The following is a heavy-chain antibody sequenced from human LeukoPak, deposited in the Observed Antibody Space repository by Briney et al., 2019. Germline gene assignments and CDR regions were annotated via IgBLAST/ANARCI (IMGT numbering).Heavy chain of an antibody. V-gene: IGHV3-30-3*01. Sequence: GGSLRLSCAASGFTFSSYAMHWVRQAPGKGLEWVAAISYDGSNKYYADSVKGRFTISRDNSKNTLYLQMNSLRAEDTAVYYCARDRVSGSYLGYFQHWGQGTLVTVPS. J-gene: IGHJ1*01. CDR3: ARDRVSGSYLGYFQH. CDR2: ISYDGSNK. D-gene: IGHD1-26*01. CDR1: GFTFSSYA.